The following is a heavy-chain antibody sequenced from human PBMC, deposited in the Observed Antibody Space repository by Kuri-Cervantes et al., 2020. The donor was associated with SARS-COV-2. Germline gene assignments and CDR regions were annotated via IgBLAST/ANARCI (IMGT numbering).Heavy chain of an antibody. J-gene: IGHJ6*03. Sequence: GGSLRLSCAASGFTFSSYWMSWVRQAPGKGLEWVANIKQDGSEKYYVDSVKGRFTISRDNSKNTLYLQMNSLRAEDTAVYYCANRGALSGSYYYYYYYYMDVWGKGTTVTVSS. CDR3: ANRGALSGSYYYYYYYYMDV. CDR1: GFTFSSYW. V-gene: IGHV3-7*01. D-gene: IGHD1-26*01. CDR2: IKQDGSEK.